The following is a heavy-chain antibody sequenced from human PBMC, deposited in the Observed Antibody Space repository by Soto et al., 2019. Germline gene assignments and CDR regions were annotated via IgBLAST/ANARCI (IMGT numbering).Heavy chain of an antibody. Sequence: SLRLSCAASRFTFRSYGMHLVRQAPGKGLEWVAVIWYDGSNKYYADSVKGRFTISRDNSKNTLYLQMNSLRAEDTAVYYCASEYCSGGSCYYYGMDVWGEGTRVTVSS. CDR3: ASEYCSGGSCYYYGMDV. V-gene: IGHV3-33*01. CDR1: RFTFRSYG. CDR2: IWYDGSNK. J-gene: IGHJ6*04. D-gene: IGHD2-15*01.